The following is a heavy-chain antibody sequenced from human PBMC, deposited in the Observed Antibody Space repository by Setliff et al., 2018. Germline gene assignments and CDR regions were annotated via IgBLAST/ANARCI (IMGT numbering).Heavy chain of an antibody. CDR2: IDPRDDFT. V-gene: IGHV1-69-2*01. Sequence: VASVKVSCKASGSDFSDFYMHWVRQVPGEGLEALGRIDPRDDFTVYAERFKDRLTITADTSTDTSYMEMSSLRFEDTAVYYCAIDYGPTGTPYHWGQGTPVTVSS. D-gene: IGHD1-1*01. CDR3: AIDYGPTGTPYH. CDR1: GSDFSDFY. J-gene: IGHJ4*02.